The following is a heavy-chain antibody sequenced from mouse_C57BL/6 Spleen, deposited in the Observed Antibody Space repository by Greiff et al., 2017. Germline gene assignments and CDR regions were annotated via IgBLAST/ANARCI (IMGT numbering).Heavy chain of an antibody. CDR1: GYTFTDYN. D-gene: IGHD1-1*01. CDR2: INPNNGGT. CDR3: ARPFITTYQTYFDY. J-gene: IGHJ2*01. V-gene: IGHV1-18*01. Sequence: VQLQQSGPELVKPGASVKIPCKASGYTFTDYNMDWVKQSHGKSLEWIGDINPNNGGTIYNQKFKGKVTLTVDKSSSTAYMELRSLTSEDTAVYYCARPFITTYQTYFDYWGQGTTLTVSS.